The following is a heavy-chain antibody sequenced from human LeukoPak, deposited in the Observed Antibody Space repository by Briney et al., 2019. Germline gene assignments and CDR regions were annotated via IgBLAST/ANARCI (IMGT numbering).Heavy chain of an antibody. CDR1: GFTFSSYG. J-gene: IGHJ4*02. CDR2: IWYDGSNK. CDR3: AREGPRGNSQFDY. V-gene: IGHV3-33*01. D-gene: IGHD2/OR15-2a*01. Sequence: GGSLRLSCAASGFTFSSYGMHWVRQAPGKGLEWVALIWYDGSNKYYADSVKGRLTISRDNSKNTLYLQMNSLKAEDTAVYYCAREGPRGNSQFDYWGQGTLVTVSS.